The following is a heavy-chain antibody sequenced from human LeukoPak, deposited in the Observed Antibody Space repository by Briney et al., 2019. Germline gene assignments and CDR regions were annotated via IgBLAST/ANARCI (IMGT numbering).Heavy chain of an antibody. V-gene: IGHV4-34*01. CDR1: GGSFSGYY. CDR2: INHSGST. J-gene: IGHJ5*02. Sequence: SETLSLTCAVYGGSFSGYYWSWIRQPPGKGLEWIGEINHSGSTNYNPSLKSRVTISVDTSKNQFSLKLSSVTAADTAVYYCARGPTSDTAMVRNWLDPWGQGTLVTVSS. CDR3: ARGPTSDTAMVRNWLDP. D-gene: IGHD5-18*01.